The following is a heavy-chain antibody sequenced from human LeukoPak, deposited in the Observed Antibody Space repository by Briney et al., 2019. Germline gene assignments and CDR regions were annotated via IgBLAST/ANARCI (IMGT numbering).Heavy chain of an antibody. CDR3: ARSHFNSPRDAFDI. CDR2: IIPIFGTA. V-gene: IGHV1-69*13. J-gene: IGHJ3*02. D-gene: IGHD4-23*01. CDR1: GGTFSSYA. Sequence: GASVKVSCKASGGTFSSYAISWVRQAPGQGLEWMGGIIPIFGTANYAQKFQGRVTITADESTSTAYMELSSLRSGDTAVYYCARSHFNSPRDAFDIWGQGTMVTVSS.